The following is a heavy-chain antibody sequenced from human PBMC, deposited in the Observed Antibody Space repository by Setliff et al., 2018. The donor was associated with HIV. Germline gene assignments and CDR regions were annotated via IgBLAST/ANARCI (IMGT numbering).Heavy chain of an antibody. J-gene: IGHJ6*03. Sequence: PSETLSLTCAVYGGSFSGYSWGWIRQPPGKGLEWIGETSPSGSTKYNPSLKSRVTISVDRSKNQFSLKLTAVPAADTAVYYCARGQDLGATWTGYYYYYMDVWGKGTTVTVS. D-gene: IGHD1-26*01. CDR2: TSPSGST. CDR1: GGSFSGYS. CDR3: ARGQDLGATWTGYYYYYMDV. V-gene: IGHV4-34*01.